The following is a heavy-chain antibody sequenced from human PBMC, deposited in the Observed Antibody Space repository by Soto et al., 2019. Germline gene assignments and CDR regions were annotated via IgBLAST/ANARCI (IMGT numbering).Heavy chain of an antibody. CDR2: IIPIFGTA. V-gene: IGHV1-69*13. CDR1: GGTFSSYA. D-gene: IGHD3-3*01. Sequence: ASVKVSCKASGGTFSSYAISWVRQAPGQGLEWMGGIIPIFGTANYAQKFQGRVTITADESTSTAYMELSSLRSEDTAVYYCARVTCRGRTMCHLPNYYYYGMDVWGQGTTVTVSS. J-gene: IGHJ6*02. CDR3: ARVTCRGRTMCHLPNYYYYGMDV.